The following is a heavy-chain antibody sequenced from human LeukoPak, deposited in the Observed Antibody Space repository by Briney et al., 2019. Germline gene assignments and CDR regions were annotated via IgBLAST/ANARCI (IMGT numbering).Heavy chain of an antibody. D-gene: IGHD5-24*01. Sequence: SETLSLTCTVSGGSISSYYWSWIRQPPGKGLEWIGYIYYSGSTNYNPSLKSRVTISVDTSKNQFSLKLSSVTAADTAVYYCARGDIEMATITYDYWGQETLVTVSS. CDR1: GGSISSYY. V-gene: IGHV4-59*01. CDR3: ARGDIEMATITYDY. J-gene: IGHJ4*02. CDR2: IYYSGST.